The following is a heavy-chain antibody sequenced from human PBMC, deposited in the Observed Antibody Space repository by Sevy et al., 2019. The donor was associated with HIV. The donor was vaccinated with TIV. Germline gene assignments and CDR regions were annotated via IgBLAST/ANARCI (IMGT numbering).Heavy chain of an antibody. CDR2: IHHSGST. V-gene: IGHV4-34*01. CDR1: GGSFSGYY. Sequence: SETLSLTCAVYGGSFSGYYRSWIRQPPGKGLEWIGEIHHSGSTNYTRSLKSRVTISVDTSKNQFSLNLTSVTAADTDVYYCARGRVRGVERERFDPWGQGTLVTVSS. D-gene: IGHD1-26*01. J-gene: IGHJ5*02. CDR3: ARGRVRGVERERFDP.